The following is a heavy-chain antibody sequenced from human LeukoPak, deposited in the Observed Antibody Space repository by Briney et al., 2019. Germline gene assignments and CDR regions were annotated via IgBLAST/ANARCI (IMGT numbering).Heavy chain of an antibody. V-gene: IGHV3-21*01. CDR3: ARDDNWGFDY. Sequence: GGSLRLSCVVSGFTFSSYSMNWVRQAPGKGLEWVSSISSSSSYIYYADSVKGRFTISRDNANNSLYLQMNSLRAEDSAFYYCARDDNWGFDYWGEGALVTVSS. J-gene: IGHJ4*02. D-gene: IGHD7-27*01. CDR1: GFTFSSYS. CDR2: ISSSSSYI.